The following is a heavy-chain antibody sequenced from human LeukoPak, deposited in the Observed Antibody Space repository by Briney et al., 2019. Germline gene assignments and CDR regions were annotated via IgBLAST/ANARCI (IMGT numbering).Heavy chain of an antibody. V-gene: IGHV3-13*01. CDR3: VRAGTYYYGSGAFDS. D-gene: IGHD3-10*01. CDR1: GFTFSTYD. CDR2: IGAAGDT. Sequence: GGSLRLSCVASGFTFSTYDMHWVRQVTGKGLEWVPSIGAAGDTDYPASVKGRFTISRENAKNSLYLQMNSLRAGDTAVYYCVRAGTYYYGSGAFDSWGQGTLVTVSS. J-gene: IGHJ4*02.